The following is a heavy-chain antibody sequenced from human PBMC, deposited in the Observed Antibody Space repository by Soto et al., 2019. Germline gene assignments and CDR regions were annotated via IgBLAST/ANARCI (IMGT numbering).Heavy chain of an antibody. V-gene: IGHV1-18*01. J-gene: IGHJ6*02. CDR2: ISGHNGNT. CDR3: AREGQAPYYYYGMDV. CDR1: GYTFTNYG. Sequence: QVQLVQSGAEVKKPGASVTVSCKASGYTFTNYGFSWVRQAPGQGLEWMGWISGHNGNTKYAEKFQNRVTMTTDTSTNTAHMELRSLRSDDTAVYYCAREGQAPYYYYGMDVWGQGTAVTVSS.